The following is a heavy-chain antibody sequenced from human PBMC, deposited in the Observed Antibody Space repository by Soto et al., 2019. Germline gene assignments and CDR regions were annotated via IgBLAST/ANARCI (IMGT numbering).Heavy chain of an antibody. J-gene: IGHJ4*02. CDR2: IIPIFGTA. CDR1: GGTFSSYA. CDR3: ARAPLDCSGGSCYAYYFDY. D-gene: IGHD2-15*01. Sequence: QVQLVQSRAEVKKPGSSVKVSCKASGGTFSSYAISWVRQAPGQGLEWMGGIIPIFGTANYAQKFQGRVTITADESTSTAYMELSSLRSEDTAVYYCARAPLDCSGGSCYAYYFDYWGQGTLVTVSS. V-gene: IGHV1-69*12.